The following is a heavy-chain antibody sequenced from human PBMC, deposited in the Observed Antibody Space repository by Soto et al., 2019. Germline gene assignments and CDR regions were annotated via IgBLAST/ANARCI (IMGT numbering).Heavy chain of an antibody. J-gene: IGHJ4*02. CDR3: ARTMVGARAGYFDY. CDR2: IYYSGST. D-gene: IGHD1-26*01. Sequence: QVQLQESGPGLVKPSETLSLTCIVSGGSVSSGSYYWSWIRQPPGKGLEWIGYIYYSGSTNYNPSLKSRVTISVDTSKNQFSLKLSSVTAADTAVYYCARTMVGARAGYFDYWGRGTLVTVSS. CDR1: GGSVSSGSYY. V-gene: IGHV4-61*01.